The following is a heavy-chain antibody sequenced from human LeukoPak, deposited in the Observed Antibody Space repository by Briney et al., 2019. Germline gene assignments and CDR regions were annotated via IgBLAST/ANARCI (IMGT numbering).Heavy chain of an antibody. CDR1: GFSFSTYS. V-gene: IGHV3-48*01. Sequence: GGFLRLSCAASGFSFSTYSMNWVRQAPGKGLQWVSYISSGSSAIYYTDSVKGRFTVTRDDAKNSVYLQMNSLRTEDTAVYYCGTGDPRFDYWGQGILVTVSS. J-gene: IGHJ4*02. CDR3: GTGDPRFDY. D-gene: IGHD7-27*01. CDR2: ISSGSSAI.